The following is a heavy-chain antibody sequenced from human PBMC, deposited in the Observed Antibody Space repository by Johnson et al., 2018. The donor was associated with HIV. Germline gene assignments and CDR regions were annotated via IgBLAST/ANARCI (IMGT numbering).Heavy chain of an antibody. CDR1: GFTFSIYW. V-gene: IGHV3-7*05. D-gene: IGHD1-14*01. Sequence: MQLVESGGGLVQPGGSLRLSCAASGFTFSIYWMTWVRQAPGKGLEWVASIRQDGSEKYFVDSVKGRFTISRDNAKNSLYLQMNSLRVEDTAVYYCAKDDALQREPNAFDIWGQGTMVTVSS. J-gene: IGHJ3*02. CDR3: AKDDALQREPNAFDI. CDR2: IRQDGSEK.